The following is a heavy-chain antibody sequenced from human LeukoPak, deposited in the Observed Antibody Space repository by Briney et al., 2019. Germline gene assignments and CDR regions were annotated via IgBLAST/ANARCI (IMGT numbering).Heavy chain of an antibody. CDR3: ARKVPNDSSGYYYRGQFDP. CDR2: IIPIFGTA. Sequence: SVKVSCKVSGYTLTELSMHWVRQAPGQGLEWMGGIIPIFGTANYAQKFQGRVTITADKSTSTAYMELSSLRSEDTAVYYCARKVPNDSSGYYYRGQFDPWGQGTLVTVSS. V-gene: IGHV1-69*06. CDR1: GYTLTELS. D-gene: IGHD3-22*01. J-gene: IGHJ5*02.